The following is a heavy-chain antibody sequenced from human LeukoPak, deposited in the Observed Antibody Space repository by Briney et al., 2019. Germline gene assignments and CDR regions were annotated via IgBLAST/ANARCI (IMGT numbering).Heavy chain of an antibody. CDR1: GGSISSYY. V-gene: IGHV4-59*08. CDR2: IYYSGST. J-gene: IGHJ5*02. D-gene: IGHD5-18*01. Sequence: ETQTVTCTVSGGSISSYYWSWIRQPPGKGLEWIGYIYYSGSTNYNPTHKSRVTTAVDTSKNQFSLKLRSVTAADAAVYYCARHVGYGNNWFDPWGQASLVSVSS. CDR3: ARHVGYGNNWFDP.